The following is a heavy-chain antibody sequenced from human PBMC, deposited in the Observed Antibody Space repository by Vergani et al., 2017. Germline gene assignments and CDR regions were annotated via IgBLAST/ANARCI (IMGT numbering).Heavy chain of an antibody. CDR1: GGTFSSYA. V-gene: IGHV1-69*04. J-gene: IGHJ4*02. D-gene: IGHD6-13*01. CDR3: AGEGAGSSWGS. Sequence: QVQLVQSGAEVKKPGSSVKVSCKASGGTFSSYAISWVRQAPGQGLEWMGRIIPILGIANYAQKFQGRVTITADKSTSTAYMELSSLGSEDTAVYYCAGEGAGSSWGSWGQGTLVTVSS. CDR2: IIPILGIA.